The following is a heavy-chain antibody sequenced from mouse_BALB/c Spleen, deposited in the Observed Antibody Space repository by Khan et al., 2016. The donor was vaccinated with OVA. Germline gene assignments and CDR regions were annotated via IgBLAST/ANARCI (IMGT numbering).Heavy chain of an antibody. J-gene: IGHJ2*01. CDR2: IYPGTDNT. CDR1: GYIFTSYW. CDR3: AREAPLYYFDD. V-gene: IGHV1-76*01. Sequence: QVQLKQSGAELMRPGASVKLSCKTSGYIFTSYWIHWVKQRSGQGLEWIARIYPGTDNTYYNEKFKDKATPTADKSSTTAYMQLSILKSDDSADYFCAREAPLYYFDDGGHGTTLTVSS.